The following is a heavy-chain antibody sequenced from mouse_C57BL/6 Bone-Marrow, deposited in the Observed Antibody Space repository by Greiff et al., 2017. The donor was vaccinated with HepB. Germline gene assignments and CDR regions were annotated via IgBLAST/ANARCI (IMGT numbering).Heavy chain of an antibody. CDR1: GFTFISYW. CDR3: ARGGPYYY. D-gene: IGHD6-5*01. CDR2: IYPGSGST. V-gene: IGHV1-55*01. Sequence: QVQLQQPGAEFVKPGASVKMSCTASGFTFISYWITWVKQRPGQGLEWIGDIYPGSGSTNYNEKFKSKATLTVDTSSSTAYMQLSSLTSEDSAVFYCARGGPYYYGGQGTTLTVSS. J-gene: IGHJ2*01.